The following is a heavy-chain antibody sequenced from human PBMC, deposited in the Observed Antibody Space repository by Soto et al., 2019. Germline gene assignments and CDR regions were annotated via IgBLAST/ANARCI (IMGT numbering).Heavy chain of an antibody. CDR1: GYSFTSYW. Sequence: GESLKISCKGSGYSFTSYWIGWVRQMPGKGLEWMGIIYPGDSDTRYSPSFQGQVTISADKSISTAYLQWSSLKASDTAMYYCARSKHRQLALSRQKHYYGMVVWGQGTTVTAP. J-gene: IGHJ6*02. V-gene: IGHV5-51*01. CDR3: ARSKHRQLALSRQKHYYGMVV. D-gene: IGHD6-13*01. CDR2: IYPGDSDT.